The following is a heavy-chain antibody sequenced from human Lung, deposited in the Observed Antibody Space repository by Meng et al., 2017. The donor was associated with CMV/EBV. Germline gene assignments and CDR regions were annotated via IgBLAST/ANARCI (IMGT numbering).Heavy chain of an antibody. CDR2: IYYSGST. D-gene: IGHD1-26*01. CDR1: GGSISSGGYS. J-gene: IGHJ3*02. CDR3: ARAAEYRGKAFDI. Sequence: SXTLSLXCTVSGGSISSGGYSCSWIRQHPGKGLEWIGYIYYSGSTYYNPSLKSRVTISVDTSKNQFSLKLSSVTAADTAVYYCARAAEYRGKAFDIWGQGXMVTVSS. V-gene: IGHV4-31*03.